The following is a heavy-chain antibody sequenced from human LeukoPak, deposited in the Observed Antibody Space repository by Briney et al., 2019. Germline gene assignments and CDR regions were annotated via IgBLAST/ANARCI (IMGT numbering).Heavy chain of an antibody. J-gene: IGHJ4*02. CDR3: GRGYNYGSVTFDY. CDR1: GYSFTSYW. D-gene: IGHD5-18*01. Sequence: LGESLVISCKGSGYSFTSYWIGWVRQMPGKGLEWMGVIYPGDSDTAISPSFQGQVTISADKSISTAYLQWSSLKASDTAMYYCGRGYNYGSVTFDYWGQGTLVTVSS. CDR2: IYPGDSDT. V-gene: IGHV5-51*01.